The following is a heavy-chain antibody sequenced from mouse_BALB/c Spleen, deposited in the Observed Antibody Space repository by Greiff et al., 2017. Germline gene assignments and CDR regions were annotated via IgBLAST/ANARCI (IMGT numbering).Heavy chain of an antibody. V-gene: IGHV1-77*01. Sequence: VQLVESGAELARPGASVKLSCKASGYTFTDYYINWVKQRTGQGLEWIGEIYPGSGNTYYNEKFKGKATLTADKSSSTAYMQLSSLTSEDSAVYFCARSNGYYWYFDVWGAGTTVTVSS. CDR3: ARSNGYYWYFDV. J-gene: IGHJ1*01. D-gene: IGHD2-2*01. CDR2: IYPGSGNT. CDR1: GYTFTDYY.